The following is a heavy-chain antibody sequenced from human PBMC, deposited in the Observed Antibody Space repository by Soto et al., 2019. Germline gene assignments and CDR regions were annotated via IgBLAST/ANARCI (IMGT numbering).Heavy chain of an antibody. CDR2: ISYDGSNK. Sequence: GGSLRLSCAASGFTFSSDDMHWVRQARGKGLEWVTVISYDGSNKYYADSVKGRFTISRDNSKNTLHLQMNSLRAEDTAVYYCARGVPYYYDSSGYYSFDYWGQRTLVTVSS. CDR3: ARGVPYYYDSSGYYSFDY. V-gene: IGHV3-30-3*01. D-gene: IGHD3-22*01. CDR1: GFTFSSDD. J-gene: IGHJ4*02.